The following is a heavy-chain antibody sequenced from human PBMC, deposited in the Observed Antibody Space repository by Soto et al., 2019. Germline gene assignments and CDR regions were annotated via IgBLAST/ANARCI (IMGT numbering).Heavy chain of an antibody. CDR2: ISGNGSVT. J-gene: IGHJ6*02. V-gene: IGHV3-23*01. CDR3: ARDVWETTSRYYGLDL. D-gene: IGHD1-26*01. CDR1: GFTFSSYT. Sequence: EVQLLESGGGLTRPGRSLRLSCAASGFTFSSYTFTWVRRTPGKGLEWVSGISGNGSVTHYADSVKGRFTISRDNSKNILFLEMKSLRADDTAVYFCARDVWETTSRYYGLDLWGLGTAVTVSS.